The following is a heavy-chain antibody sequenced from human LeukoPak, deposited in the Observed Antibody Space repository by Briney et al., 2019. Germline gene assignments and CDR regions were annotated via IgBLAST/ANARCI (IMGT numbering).Heavy chain of an antibody. CDR3: ARDLGGWYAFDI. CDR2: INPNSGGT. D-gene: IGHD6-19*01. V-gene: IGHV1-2*02. J-gene: IGHJ3*02. CDR1: GYTFTGYY. Sequence: ASVKVSCKASGYTFTGYYMHWVRQAPGQGLEWMGWINPNSGGTKYAQKFQGRVTMARDTSISTAYMELSRLRSDDTAVYNCARDLGGWYAFDIWGQGTMVTVSS.